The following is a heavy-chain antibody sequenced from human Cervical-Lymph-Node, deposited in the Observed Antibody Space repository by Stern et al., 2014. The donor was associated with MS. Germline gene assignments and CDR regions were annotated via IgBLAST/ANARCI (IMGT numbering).Heavy chain of an antibody. D-gene: IGHD3-22*01. Sequence: VQLLESGAEVKKPGASVKISCKTSGYTFTKYYMYWVRQAPGQGLEWMGIINPSDGDTVYAQKFQDRVTMTRDTSTGTVFMELGSLRSEDTAVYYCARDYYYDTTAPFDFWGLGTLVTVSS. CDR2: INPSDGDT. J-gene: IGHJ4*02. V-gene: IGHV1-46*01. CDR1: GYTFTKYY. CDR3: ARDYYYDTTAPFDF.